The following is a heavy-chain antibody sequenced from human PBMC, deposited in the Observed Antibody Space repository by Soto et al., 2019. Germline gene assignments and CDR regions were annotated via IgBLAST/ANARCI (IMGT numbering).Heavy chain of an antibody. CDR1: GYTFTSYG. D-gene: IGHD6-19*01. J-gene: IGHJ5*02. V-gene: IGHV1-18*01. CDR3: KGDPHRAVGSCFNPTSWFDL. CDR2: TSAYNGNT. Sequence: QVQLVQSGAEVKKPGASVKVSCKASGYTFTSYGITWVRQAPGQGLEWMGWTSAYNGNTNYAQKLQGRVTMTTDTSTRPAYIEPGGLRTDDKGGYFCKGDPHRAVGSCFNPTSWFDLWGQGSLVTVSS.